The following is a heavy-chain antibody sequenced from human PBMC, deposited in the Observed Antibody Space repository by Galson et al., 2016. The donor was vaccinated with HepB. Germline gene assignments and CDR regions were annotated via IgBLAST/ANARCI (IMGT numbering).Heavy chain of an antibody. Sequence: SLRLSCAASGFTFSSYAMSWVRQAPGKGLERVSTTSGNGVSTYYADSVKGRFTISRDNSKNTLYLQMNSLRAEDSALYFCAKGPYYDFWSGKDWFDPWGQGTLVTVSS. CDR1: GFTFSSYA. V-gene: IGHV3-23*01. J-gene: IGHJ5*02. D-gene: IGHD3-3*01. CDR3: AKGPYYDFWSGKDWFDP. CDR2: TSGNGVST.